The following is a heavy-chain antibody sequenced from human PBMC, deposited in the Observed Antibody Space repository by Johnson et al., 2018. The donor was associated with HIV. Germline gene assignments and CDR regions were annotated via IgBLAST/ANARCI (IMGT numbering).Heavy chain of an antibody. D-gene: IGHD6-19*01. J-gene: IGHJ3*02. Sequence: QVHLVESGGGVAHPGRSLRLSCAATGFTLSRYDMHWVRQAPGKGLEWVAIISYDGSNKYYADSVKGRFTISRDNSKNTLYLQMNSLRPEDTAVYYCAKDWDRSCWYQGSAFDIWGQGTMVTVSS. CDR2: ISYDGSNK. CDR1: GFTLSRYD. V-gene: IGHV3-30*18. CDR3: AKDWDRSCWYQGSAFDI.